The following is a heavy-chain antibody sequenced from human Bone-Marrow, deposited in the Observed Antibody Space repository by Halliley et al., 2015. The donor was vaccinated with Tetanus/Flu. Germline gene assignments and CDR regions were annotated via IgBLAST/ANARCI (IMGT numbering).Heavy chain of an antibody. J-gene: IGHJ4*02. CDR3: ARDRVPGAY. V-gene: IGHV4-59*01. Sequence: KGLEWIGCIYYSGSPNYNPSLKSRVTISLDTSRNQFSLRLSSVTAEDTAVYYCARDRVPGAYWGQGTLSPSSQ. CDR2: IYYSGSP.